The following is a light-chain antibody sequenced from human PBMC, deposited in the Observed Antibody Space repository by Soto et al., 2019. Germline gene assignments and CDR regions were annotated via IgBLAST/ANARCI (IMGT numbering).Light chain of an antibody. Sequence: DLQMTQSPSSLAASVGDRVTITCRSSQTISNYLNWYQQKPGEAPKLLIFAASSLQSGVPSRFSGSGSGTDFTLTVSSLQPEDFATYYCQQSYNTPRTFGQGTKVEIK. J-gene: IGKJ1*01. CDR1: QTISNY. CDR3: QQSYNTPRT. CDR2: AAS. V-gene: IGKV1-39*01.